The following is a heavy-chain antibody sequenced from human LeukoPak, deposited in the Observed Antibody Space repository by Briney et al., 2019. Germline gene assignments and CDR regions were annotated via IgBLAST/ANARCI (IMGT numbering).Heavy chain of an antibody. D-gene: IGHD2-21*01. CDR1: GFSVFKTY. Sequence: PGGSLRLSCAASGFSVFKTYMSWVRQAPGKGPEWVSVIYIDGRTYFGDSVKGRFTLSRDYSQNTMYLQMDSLRAEDTAVYYCARHNLAYCGGDCYPNSYYFDYWGQGTLVTVSS. CDR2: IYIDGRT. J-gene: IGHJ4*02. CDR3: ARHNLAYCGGDCYPNSYYFDY. V-gene: IGHV3-53*01.